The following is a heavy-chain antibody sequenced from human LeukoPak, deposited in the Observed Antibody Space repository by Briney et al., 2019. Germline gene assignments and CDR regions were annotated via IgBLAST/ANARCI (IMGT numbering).Heavy chain of an antibody. J-gene: IGHJ3*02. Sequence: PGGSLRLSCAASGFTFSSYAMSWVRQAPGKGLEWVSAISGSGGSTYYADSVKGRFTISRDNSKNTLYLQMNSLRAEDTAVYYCAKAAVQDSGSFHDAFDIWGQGTMVTVSS. V-gene: IGHV3-23*01. CDR1: GFTFSSYA. CDR2: ISGSGGST. D-gene: IGHD1-26*01. CDR3: AKAAVQDSGSFHDAFDI.